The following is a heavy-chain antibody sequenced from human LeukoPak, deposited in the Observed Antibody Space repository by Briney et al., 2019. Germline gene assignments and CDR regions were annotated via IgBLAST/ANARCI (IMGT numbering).Heavy chain of an antibody. CDR2: ISYSGST. CDR1: GGSISSSSYF. D-gene: IGHD2-2*01. Sequence: PSETLSLTCTVSGGSISSSSYFWGWIRQPPGKGLEYIGSISYSGSTYYNPSLKSRATISLDTSKHQFSLKLSSVTAADTAVYYCARMPFLRYFDYWGQGTLVTVSS. V-gene: IGHV4-39*07. CDR3: ARMPFLRYFDY. J-gene: IGHJ4*02.